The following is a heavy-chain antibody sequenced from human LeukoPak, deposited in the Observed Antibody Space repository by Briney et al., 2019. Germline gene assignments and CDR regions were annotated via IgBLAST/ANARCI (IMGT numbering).Heavy chain of an antibody. D-gene: IGHD2-8*01. Sequence: GGSLRLSCAASGFIFSSYSMNWVRQAPGKGLEWVSYISSSSSTIYYADSVKGRFTISRDNSKNTLYLQMNSLRAEDTALYYCAKERVYGYYMDVWDKGTTVTVSS. J-gene: IGHJ6*03. CDR1: GFIFSSYS. CDR3: AKERVYGYYMDV. V-gene: IGHV3-48*01. CDR2: ISSSSSTI.